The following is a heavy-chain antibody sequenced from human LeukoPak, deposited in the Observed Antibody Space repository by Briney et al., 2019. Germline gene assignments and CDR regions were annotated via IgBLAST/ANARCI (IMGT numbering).Heavy chain of an antibody. CDR2: INQDGGEK. CDR1: GFTFSNYC. D-gene: IGHD3-22*01. CDR3: ARDRGRYYYDSSGYYDY. V-gene: IGHV3-7*01. J-gene: IGHJ4*02. Sequence: GGSLRLSCATSGFTFSNYCMSWVRQAPGKGLEWVANINQDGGEKYYVDSVKGRFTISRDNSKNTLYLQMGSLRAEDMAVYYCARDRGRYYYDSSGYYDYWGQGTLVTVSS.